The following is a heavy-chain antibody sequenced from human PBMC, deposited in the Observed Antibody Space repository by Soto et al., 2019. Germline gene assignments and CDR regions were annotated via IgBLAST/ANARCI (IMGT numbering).Heavy chain of an antibody. J-gene: IGHJ4*02. Sequence: EVRVLESGGGLVQPGGSLRLSCAASGFTYSNYAMSWVRQAPGKGLEWVSTITGIVGNTYYADSVKGRFTISRDNSKNTLFLQMNSLRAEDTAMYYCAKSSLLHAFDYWGQGTLVTVSS. V-gene: IGHV3-23*01. CDR3: AKSSLLHAFDY. D-gene: IGHD6-13*01. CDR2: ITGIVGNT. CDR1: GFTYSNYA.